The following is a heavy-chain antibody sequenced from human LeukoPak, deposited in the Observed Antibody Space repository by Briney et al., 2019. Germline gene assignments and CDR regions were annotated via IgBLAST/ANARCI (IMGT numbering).Heavy chain of an antibody. CDR2: IKEDGSEK. D-gene: IGHD1-7*01. CDR3: ESTTGP. Sequence: GGSLRLSCAASGFTFNYYWMRWVRQAPGKGLEWVATIKEDGSEKYYVDSVRGRFTVSIDNAKNSLYLQMSSLRVEDTAVYYCESTTGPWGQGTLVTVSS. J-gene: IGHJ5*02. V-gene: IGHV3-7*01. CDR1: GFTFNYYW.